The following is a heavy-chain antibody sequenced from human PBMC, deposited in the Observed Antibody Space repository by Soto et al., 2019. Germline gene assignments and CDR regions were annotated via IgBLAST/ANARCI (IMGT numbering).Heavy chain of an antibody. Sequence: EASVKVSCKASGYTFTSYGISWVRQAPGQGLEWMGWISAYNGNTNYAQKLQGRVTMTTDTSTSTAYMELRSLRSDDTAVYYCARDHKMIVVVIHPEAMDVWGQGTTVTVSS. CDR3: ARDHKMIVVVIHPEAMDV. J-gene: IGHJ6*02. CDR2: ISAYNGNT. V-gene: IGHV1-18*01. D-gene: IGHD3-22*01. CDR1: GYTFTSYG.